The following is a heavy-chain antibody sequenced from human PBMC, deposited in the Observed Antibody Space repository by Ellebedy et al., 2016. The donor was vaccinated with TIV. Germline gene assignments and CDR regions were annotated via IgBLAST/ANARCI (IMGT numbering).Heavy chain of an antibody. CDR3: ARLRRVAMAGSYGYHSMDV. V-gene: IGHV4-39*01. CDR2: IYYTGTT. D-gene: IGHD6-19*01. Sequence: MPSETLSLTCTVSGGSISSRNSYWGWIRQPPGQGPEWIGTIYYTGTTYYNPSVESRITMSVDTSKNQFSLKLSSVTAADTAVYYCARLRRVAMAGSYGYHSMDVWGQGTTVTVSS. CDR1: GGSISSRNSY. J-gene: IGHJ6*02.